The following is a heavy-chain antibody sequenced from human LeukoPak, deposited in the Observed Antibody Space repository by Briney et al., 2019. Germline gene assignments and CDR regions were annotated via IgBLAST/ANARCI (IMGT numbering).Heavy chain of an antibody. CDR3: ARVPSRYCSSTSCYTAR. J-gene: IGHJ4*02. CDR1: GFTFSSYW. CDR2: INSDGSST. V-gene: IGHV3-74*01. D-gene: IGHD2-2*02. Sequence: GGPLRLSCAASGFTFSSYWMHLVRQAPGKGLVWVSRINSDGSSTSYADSVKGRFTISRDNAKNTLYLQMNSLRAEDTAVYYCARVPSRYCSSTSCYTARWGQGTLVTVSS.